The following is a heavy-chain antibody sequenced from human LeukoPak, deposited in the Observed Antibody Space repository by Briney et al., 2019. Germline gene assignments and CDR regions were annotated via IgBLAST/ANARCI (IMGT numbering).Heavy chain of an antibody. V-gene: IGHV3-48*01. CDR1: AFTFSSYS. J-gene: IGHJ3*02. D-gene: IGHD4-17*01. CDR2: ISSSSSTI. CDR3: VSEITVTTLDI. Sequence: PGGSLRLSCAASAFTFSSYSMNWVRQAPGKGLEWVSYISSSSSTIYYADSVKGRLTISRGNGKNSLYLQMNSMRAEETAVYYCVSEITVTTLDIWGKGKMVTVSS.